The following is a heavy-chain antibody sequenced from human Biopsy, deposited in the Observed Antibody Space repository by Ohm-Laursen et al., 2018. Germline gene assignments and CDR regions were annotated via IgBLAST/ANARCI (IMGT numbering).Heavy chain of an antibody. J-gene: IGHJ6*02. V-gene: IGHV4-59*01. CDR2: ISSGGRA. CDR1: GGSISDDY. D-gene: IGHD2-2*01. Sequence: GTLSLTCTVSGGSISDDYWNWIRQPPGKGLQVIGYISSGGRAKYNPSLKSRLTISLDTSKNQLSLRLSSVTAADTAVYYCARDKITYCTSTSCDYFGMDVWGQGTTVTVSS. CDR3: ARDKITYCTSTSCDYFGMDV.